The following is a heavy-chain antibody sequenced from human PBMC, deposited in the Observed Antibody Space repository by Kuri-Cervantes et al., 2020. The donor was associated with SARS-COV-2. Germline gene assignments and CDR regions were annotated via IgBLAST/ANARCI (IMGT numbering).Heavy chain of an antibody. CDR3: AKMVRGNYGMDV. D-gene: IGHD3-10*01. CDR2: INHSGST. V-gene: IGHV4-34*01. CDR1: GGSFSGYY. J-gene: IGHJ6*02. Sequence: GSLRLSCAVYGGSFSGYYWSWIRQPPGKGLEWIREINHSGSTNHNPSLKSRVTISVDTSKNQFSLKLSSVTAADTAVYYCAKMVRGNYGMDVWGQGNTVTVSS.